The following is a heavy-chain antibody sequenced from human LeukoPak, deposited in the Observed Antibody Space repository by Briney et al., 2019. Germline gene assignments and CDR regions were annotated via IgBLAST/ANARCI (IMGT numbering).Heavy chain of an antibody. V-gene: IGHV3-7*01. D-gene: IGHD3-10*01. CDR2: IKQDGSEK. J-gene: IGHJ4*02. CDR1: GFTFSSYW. CDR3: ARYYLGWYGELLFDY. Sequence: PGGSLRLSCAASGFTFSSYWMSWVRQAPGKGLEWVANIKQDGSEKYYVDSVKGRFTISRDNSKNTLYLQMNSLRAEDTPVYYCARYYLGWYGELLFDYWGQGTLVTVSS.